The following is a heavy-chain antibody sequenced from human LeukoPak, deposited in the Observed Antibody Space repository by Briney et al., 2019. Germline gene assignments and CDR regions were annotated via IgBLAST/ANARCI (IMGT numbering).Heavy chain of an antibody. CDR2: IYYSGST. D-gene: IGHD3-3*01. J-gene: IGHJ4*02. Sequence: SETLSLTCTVSGGSISNSSYYSGWIRQPPGKGLEWIGSIYYSGSTYYNPSPKSRVTISVDTSKNQFSLKLSSVTAADTAVYYCASLTIFGVVIHDYWGQGTLVTVSS. V-gene: IGHV4-39*01. CDR1: GGSISNSSYY. CDR3: ASLTIFGVVIHDY.